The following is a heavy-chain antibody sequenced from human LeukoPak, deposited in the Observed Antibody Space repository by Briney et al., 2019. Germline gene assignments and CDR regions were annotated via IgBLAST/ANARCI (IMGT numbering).Heavy chain of an antibody. D-gene: IGHD3-10*01. Sequence: GGSLRLSCAASVFTFSTYCMNWVRQAPGKGLEWVSGISESGGSTYYADSVKGRFTSSRDNSKNTLYLQMNNLRAEDTAAYYCAKGSFWGQGTLVTVSS. CDR2: ISESGGST. CDR3: AKGSF. V-gene: IGHV3-23*01. CDR1: VFTFSTYC. J-gene: IGHJ4*02.